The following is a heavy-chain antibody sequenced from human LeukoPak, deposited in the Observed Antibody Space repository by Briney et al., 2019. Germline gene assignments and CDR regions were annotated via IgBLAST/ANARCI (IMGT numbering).Heavy chain of an antibody. CDR2: IYYSGST. CDR1: GGSISSGGYS. Sequence: SSETLSLTCTVSGGSISSGGYSWSWLRQHPGKGLEWIGYIYYSGSTYYNPSLKSRVTISVDTSKNQFSLKLSSVTAADTAVYYCARDTIVVVPAAMYYYYGMDVWGQGTTVTVSS. J-gene: IGHJ6*02. CDR3: ARDTIVVVPAAMYYYYGMDV. V-gene: IGHV4-31*03. D-gene: IGHD2-2*01.